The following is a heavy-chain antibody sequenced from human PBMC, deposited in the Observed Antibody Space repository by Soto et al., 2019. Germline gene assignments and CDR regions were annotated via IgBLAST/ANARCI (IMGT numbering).Heavy chain of an antibody. D-gene: IGHD3-16*01. CDR3: GGGGDFGGATDY. CDR2: ISYDGSNK. Sequence: QVQLVESGGGVVQPGRSLRLSCAASGFTFSSYAMHWVRQAPGKGLEWVAVISYDGSNKYYADSVKGRFTISRDNSKNTLYLQMNSVRGEDTAVYYGGGGGDFGGATDYWGQGTLVTVSS. V-gene: IGHV3-30-3*01. J-gene: IGHJ4*02. CDR1: GFTFSSYA.